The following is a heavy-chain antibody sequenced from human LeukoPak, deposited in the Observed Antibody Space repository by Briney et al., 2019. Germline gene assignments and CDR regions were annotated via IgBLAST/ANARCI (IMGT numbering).Heavy chain of an antibody. V-gene: IGHV3-74*01. CDR3: VSFYETY. CDR2: INSDGSWT. D-gene: IGHD2/OR15-2a*01. J-gene: IGHJ4*02. CDR1: GFTFSSYG. Sequence: GGSLRLSCAASGFTFSSYGMHWVRQVPGKGLVWVSHINSDGSWTSYADSVKGRFTISKDNAKNTVYLQMNSLRAEDTAVYYCVSFYETYWGRGTLVTVSS.